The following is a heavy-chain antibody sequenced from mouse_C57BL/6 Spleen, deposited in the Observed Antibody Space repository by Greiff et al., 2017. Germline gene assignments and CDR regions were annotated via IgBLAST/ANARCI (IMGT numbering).Heavy chain of an antibody. J-gene: IGHJ4*01. V-gene: IGHV1-82*01. Sequence: QVQLQQSGPELVKPGASVKISCKASGYAFSSSWMNWVKQRPGKGLEWIGRIYPGDGDTNYNGKFKGKATLTADKSSSTAYMQLSSLTSEDSAVYFCARSTVVAKNAMDDWGQGTSVTVSS. CDR2: IYPGDGDT. CDR3: ARSTVVAKNAMDD. D-gene: IGHD1-1*01. CDR1: GYAFSSSW.